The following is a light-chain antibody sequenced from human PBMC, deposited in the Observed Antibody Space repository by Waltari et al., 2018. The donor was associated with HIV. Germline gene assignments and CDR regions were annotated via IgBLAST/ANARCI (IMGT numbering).Light chain of an antibody. CDR3: CSYAGSPWM. Sequence: QSVLTQPCSLSGSPRQSVTISCTGTNADVGAYNYVSWYQQHPGKAPKLIIYDVTKRPSGAPDRFSGSKSGNTASLTISGLQAEDEADYYCCSYAGSPWMFGGGTRLTVL. J-gene: IGLJ3*02. CDR1: NADVGAYNY. V-gene: IGLV2-11*01. CDR2: DVT.